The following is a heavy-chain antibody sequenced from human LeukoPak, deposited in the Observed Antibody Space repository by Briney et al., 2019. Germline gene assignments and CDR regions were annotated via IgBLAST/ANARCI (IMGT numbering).Heavy chain of an antibody. CDR1: GFTFSSYA. V-gene: IGHV3-23*01. D-gene: IGHD3-22*01. CDR3: AKHGIIVVVFDY. CDR2: ISGSGGST. Sequence: GGSLRLSCAASGFTFSSYAMSWVRQAPGKGLEWVSAISGSGGSTYYADSVKGRFTISRDNSENTLYLQMNSLRAEDTAVYYCAKHGIIVVVFDYWGQGTLVTVSS. J-gene: IGHJ4*02.